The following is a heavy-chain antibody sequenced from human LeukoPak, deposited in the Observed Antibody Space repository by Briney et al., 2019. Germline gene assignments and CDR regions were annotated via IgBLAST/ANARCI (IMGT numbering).Heavy chain of an antibody. Sequence: ASVKVSCKASGYTFTGYYLHWVRQAPGQGLEWMGWINPNSGGTNYAQKFQGRVTMTRDTSISTAYMELSRLRSDDTAVYYCASGASLIYSGYDWSFDHWGQGTLVTVSS. CDR1: GYTFTGYY. J-gene: IGHJ4*02. D-gene: IGHD5-12*01. CDR2: INPNSGGT. V-gene: IGHV1-2*02. CDR3: ASGASLIYSGYDWSFDH.